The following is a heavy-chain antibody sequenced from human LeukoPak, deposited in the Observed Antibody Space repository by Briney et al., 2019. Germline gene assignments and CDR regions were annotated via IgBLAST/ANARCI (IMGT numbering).Heavy chain of an antibody. CDR1: GFTFSSYW. D-gene: IGHD6-19*01. J-gene: IGHJ6*03. V-gene: IGHV3-74*01. Sequence: GGSLRLSCAASGFTFSSYWMHWVRQAPGKGLVWVSRINSDGSSTSYADSVKGRFTISRDNAKNTLYLQMNSLRAEDTAVYYCARDHLSSGSSPDYYYYYYMDVWGKGTTVTVSS. CDR2: INSDGSST. CDR3: ARDHLSSGSSPDYYYYYYMDV.